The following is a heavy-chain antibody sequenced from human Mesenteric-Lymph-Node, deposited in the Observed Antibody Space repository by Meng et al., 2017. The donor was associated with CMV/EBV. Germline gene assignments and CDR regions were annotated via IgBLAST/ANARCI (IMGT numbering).Heavy chain of an antibody. CDR3: TRDYYTSR. Sequence: GESLKISCAASGFTFSSYTINWVRQAPGKGLEWVSSISSSSSDIYYADSVKGRFTISRDNAKNSLYLQMNSLRAEDTAVYYCTRDYYTSRWGQGTLVTVSS. CDR1: GFTFSSYT. D-gene: IGHD3-10*01. J-gene: IGHJ4*02. V-gene: IGHV3-21*01. CDR2: ISSSSSDI.